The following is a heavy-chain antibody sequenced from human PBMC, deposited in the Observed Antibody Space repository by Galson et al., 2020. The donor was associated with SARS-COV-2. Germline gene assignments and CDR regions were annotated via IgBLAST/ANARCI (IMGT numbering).Heavy chain of an antibody. V-gene: IGHV4-61*09. CDR2: IYTSGST. CDR3: VRSMALDY. J-gene: IGHJ4*02. Sequence: SETLSLTCTVSGGSISSGNYYWSWIRQPAGKGLEWIGHIYTSGSTNYNPSLTSRVSISLDTSRNQFSLKLSSVTAADTAIYYCVRSMALDYWGQGILVTVSS. D-gene: IGHD3-10*01. CDR1: GGSISSGNYY.